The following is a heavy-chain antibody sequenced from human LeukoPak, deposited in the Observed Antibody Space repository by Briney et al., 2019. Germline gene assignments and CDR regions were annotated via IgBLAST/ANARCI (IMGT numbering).Heavy chain of an antibody. J-gene: IGHJ5*02. D-gene: IGHD3-22*01. CDR3: ARDLGYYDSPTLTPT. Sequence: SETLSLTCTVSGGSISSYYWSSIRQPAGKGLEWIGRIYTSGSTNYNPSLKSRVTMSVDTSKNQFSLKLSSVTAADTAVYYCARDLGYYDSPTLTPTWGQGTLVTVSS. V-gene: IGHV4-4*07. CDR1: GGSISSYY. CDR2: IYTSGST.